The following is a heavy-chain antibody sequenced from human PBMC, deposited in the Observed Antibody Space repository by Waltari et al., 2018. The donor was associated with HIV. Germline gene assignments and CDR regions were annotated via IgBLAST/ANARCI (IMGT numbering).Heavy chain of an antibody. CDR3: ARLKRDTDYYDSSGYY. Sequence: QLQLQESGPGLVKPSETLSLTCTVSGGSISSSSYYWGWIRQPPGKGLEWIGSIYYSGSTYYNPTLKSRCTISVDTSKNQFSLKLSSVTAADTAVYYCARLKRDTDYYDSSGYYWGQGTLVTVSS. CDR2: IYYSGST. J-gene: IGHJ4*02. CDR1: GGSISSSSYY. V-gene: IGHV4-39*01. D-gene: IGHD3-22*01.